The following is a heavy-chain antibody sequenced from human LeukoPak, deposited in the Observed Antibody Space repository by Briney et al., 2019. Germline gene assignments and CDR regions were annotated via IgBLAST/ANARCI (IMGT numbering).Heavy chain of an antibody. CDR3: TRVVYGDYAYYYYGMDV. D-gene: IGHD4-17*01. J-gene: IGHJ6*01. V-gene: IGHV3-73*01. Sequence: GGSLKLSCAASGFTFSGSAMHWVRQASGKGLEWVGRITSKANSYATAYAASVKGRFPIPREDSKNPAYLQMNSLKAADTAVYYCTRVVYGDYAYYYYGMDVWGQGTTVTVSS. CDR2: ITSKANSYAT. CDR1: GFTFSGSA.